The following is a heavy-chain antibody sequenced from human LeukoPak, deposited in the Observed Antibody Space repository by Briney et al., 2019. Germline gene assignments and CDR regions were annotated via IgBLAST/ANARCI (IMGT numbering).Heavy chain of an antibody. CDR1: GGSISSYY. V-gene: IGHV4-4*07. Sequence: SETLSLTCTVSGGSISSYYWSWIRQPAGKGLEWIGRIYTSGSTNYNPSLKSQVTMSVDTSKNQFSLKLSSVTAADTAVYYCARQPGYSSSWNFDYWGQGTLVTVSS. J-gene: IGHJ4*02. CDR3: ARQPGYSSSWNFDY. CDR2: IYTSGST. D-gene: IGHD6-13*01.